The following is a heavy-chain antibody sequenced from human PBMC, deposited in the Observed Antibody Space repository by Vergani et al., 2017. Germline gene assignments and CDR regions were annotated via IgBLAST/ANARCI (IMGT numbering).Heavy chain of an antibody. CDR1: GYTFTGSY. J-gene: IGHJ4*02. Sequence: QVQLVQSGAEVKKPGASVKVSCKASGYTFTGSYMHWVRQAPGQGLEWMGWINPNSGGTNYAQKFQGRVTMTRDTSISTAYMELSRLRSDDTAVYYCARGPSHYYDSRDCDYWGQGTLVTVSS. V-gene: IGHV1-2*02. CDR2: INPNSGGT. D-gene: IGHD3-22*01. CDR3: ARGPSHYYDSRDCDY.